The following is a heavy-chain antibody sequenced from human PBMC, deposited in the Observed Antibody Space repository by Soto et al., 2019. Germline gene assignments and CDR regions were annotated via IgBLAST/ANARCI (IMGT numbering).Heavy chain of an antibody. CDR2: ISYIGST. CDR1: GGSISSYY. V-gene: IGHV4-59*01. D-gene: IGHD6-13*01. CDR3: ARDRGIAAAP. J-gene: IGHJ4*02. Sequence: SETLSLTCTVSGGSISSYYWSWIRQPPGKGLEWIGYISYIGSTNYNPSLKSRVTISVDTSKNHFSLKLSSVTAADTAVYYCARDRGIAAAPWGQGTLVTVSS.